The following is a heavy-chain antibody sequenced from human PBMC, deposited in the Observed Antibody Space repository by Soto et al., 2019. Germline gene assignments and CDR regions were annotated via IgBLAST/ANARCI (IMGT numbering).Heavy chain of an antibody. J-gene: IGHJ6*01. Sequence: GGSLRLSCAASRFTFSNYWMHWVRQAPWKGLVWVSLINNDGSITNYADSVKGRFTISRDRPKNTLYLQMNSLRAEHTAVYYCARHRDAHMDVWGQGTTVTVSS. CDR1: RFTFSNYW. CDR2: INNDGSIT. V-gene: IGHV3-74*01. CDR3: ARHRDAHMDV.